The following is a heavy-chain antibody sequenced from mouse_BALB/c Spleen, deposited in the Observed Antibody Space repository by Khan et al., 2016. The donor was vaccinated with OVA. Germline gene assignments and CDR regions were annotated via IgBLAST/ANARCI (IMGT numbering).Heavy chain of an antibody. Sequence: QVQLKQSGPELVKPGASVRISCKASGSTFTNYYIHWVKQRPGQGLEWIGWIFPGNVNTKYNKNFKDKATMTADNSSSTAYMQLTSLTSEDSAVYFCARGDYYGTYAMDYWGQGTSVTVSS. CDR1: GSTFTNYY. J-gene: IGHJ4*01. CDR3: ARGDYYGTYAMDY. V-gene: IGHV1S56*01. D-gene: IGHD1-1*01. CDR2: IFPGNVNT.